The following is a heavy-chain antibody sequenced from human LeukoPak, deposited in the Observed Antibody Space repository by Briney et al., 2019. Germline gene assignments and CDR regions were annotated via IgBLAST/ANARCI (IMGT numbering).Heavy chain of an antibody. CDR1: GYTFSNFG. Sequence: ASVKVSCKASGYTFSNFGISWVRQAPGQGLEWMGWVSGNNDNPNYRQNFQGRFTVTTASSTSTAYMELRNLRSDYTAVYYCARDGTSTDDYWGQGTLVTVSS. D-gene: IGHD2-2*01. CDR2: VSGNNDNP. J-gene: IGHJ4*02. CDR3: ARDGTSTDDY. V-gene: IGHV1-18*01.